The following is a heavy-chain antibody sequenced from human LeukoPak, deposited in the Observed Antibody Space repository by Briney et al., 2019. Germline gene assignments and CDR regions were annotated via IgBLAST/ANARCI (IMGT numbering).Heavy chain of an antibody. V-gene: IGHV4-34*01. CDR1: GGSFSGYY. D-gene: IGHD3-3*01. J-gene: IGHJ6*03. CDR2: INHSGST. Sequence: SETLSLTCAVYGGSFSGYYWSWIRQPPGKGLEWIGEINHSGSTNYNPSLKSRVTISVDTSKNQFSLKLSSVTAADTAVYYCARVAKKGVLRFLEWLSNYMDVWGTGTTVTVSS. CDR3: ARVAKKGVLRFLEWLSNYMDV.